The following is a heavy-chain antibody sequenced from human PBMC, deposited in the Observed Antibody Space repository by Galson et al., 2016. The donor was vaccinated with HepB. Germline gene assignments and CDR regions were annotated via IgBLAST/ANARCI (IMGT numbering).Heavy chain of an antibody. V-gene: IGHV4-38-2*02. D-gene: IGHD3-10*01. CDR1: GYSIRSGYY. CDR3: VRVRAYIVTDY. Sequence: SETLSLTCTVSGYSIRSGYYWGRIRQPPGKGLEWIGTIYYSGTTYYNPSLESRITISVDTPNNKISLNVNSVTAADTAVYYCVRVRAYIVTDYWGQGILVTVSS. J-gene: IGHJ4*02. CDR2: IYYSGTT.